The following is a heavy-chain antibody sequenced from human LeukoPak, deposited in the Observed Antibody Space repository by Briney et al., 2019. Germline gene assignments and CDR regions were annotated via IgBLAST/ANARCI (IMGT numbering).Heavy chain of an antibody. CDR2: ISSSSSYI. CDR1: GFTFSSYS. V-gene: IGHV3-21*01. Sequence: GGSLRLSCAASGFTFSSYSMNWVRQAPGKGLEWVSSISSSSSYIYYADSVKGQFTISRDNAKNSLYLQMNSLRAEDTAVYYCARAGYYYGSGSYYYGMDVWGKGTTVTVSS. D-gene: IGHD3-10*01. CDR3: ARAGYYYGSGSYYYGMDV. J-gene: IGHJ6*04.